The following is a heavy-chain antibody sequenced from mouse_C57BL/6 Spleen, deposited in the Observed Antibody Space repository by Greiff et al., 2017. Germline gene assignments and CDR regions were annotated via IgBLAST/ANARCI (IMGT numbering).Heavy chain of an antibody. V-gene: IGHV1-82*01. D-gene: IGHD3-2*02. Sequence: VQLQQSGPELVKPGASVKISCTASGYAFSSSWMNWVKQRTGKGLEWIGRIYPGDGDTNYNGKFKGKATLTADKSSSTAYMQLSSLTSEDSAVYFCARDSPGYGYWGQRTTLTVSS. CDR1: GYAFSSSW. J-gene: IGHJ2*01. CDR2: IYPGDGDT. CDR3: ARDSPGYGY.